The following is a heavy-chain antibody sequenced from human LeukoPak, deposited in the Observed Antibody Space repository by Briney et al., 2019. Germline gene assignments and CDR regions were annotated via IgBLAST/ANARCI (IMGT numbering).Heavy chain of an antibody. CDR2: ISHTGDI. CDR3: AKGEVWFDP. J-gene: IGHJ5*02. Sequence: GGSLRLSCAASGFIFSNFEMNWVRQAPGKGLEWVSHISHTGDIKYADSVKGRFTISRNNPRKSLYLQMNSLRVEDTAVYYCAKGEVWFDPWGQGTLVTVSA. V-gene: IGHV3-48*03. D-gene: IGHD1-26*01. CDR1: GFIFSNFE.